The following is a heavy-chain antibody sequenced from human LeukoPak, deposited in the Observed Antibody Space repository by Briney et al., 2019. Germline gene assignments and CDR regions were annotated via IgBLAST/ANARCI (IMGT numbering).Heavy chain of an antibody. D-gene: IGHD3-22*01. CDR2: INTDGTTI. J-gene: IGHJ5*02. CDR1: GFTFSNSY. CDR3: ARETSQYYYDSFSLSP. Sequence: GGSLRLSCAASGFTFSNSYMYWVRQAPGKGLVWVSRINTDGTTITYADSVKGRFTISRDNAKNTLYLQMNSLRAEDTAVYYCARETSQYYYDSFSLSPWGQGTLVTVSS. V-gene: IGHV3-74*01.